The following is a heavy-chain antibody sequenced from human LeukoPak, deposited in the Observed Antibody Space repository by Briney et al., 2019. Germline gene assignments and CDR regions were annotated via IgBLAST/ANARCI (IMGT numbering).Heavy chain of an antibody. Sequence: KPSETLSLTCAVYGGSFSDYYWTWIRQPPGKGLEWIGEINHSGSTNYKASLESRVTISVDTSRNQFSLKLSSVTAADTAVYYCARDVAEGAVAGRMLDIWGQGTMVTVSS. CDR2: INHSGST. J-gene: IGHJ3*02. CDR1: GGSFSDYY. V-gene: IGHV4-34*01. D-gene: IGHD6-19*01. CDR3: ARDVAEGAVAGRMLDI.